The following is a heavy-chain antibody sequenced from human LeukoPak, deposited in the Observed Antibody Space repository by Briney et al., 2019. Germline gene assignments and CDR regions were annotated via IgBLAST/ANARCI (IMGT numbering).Heavy chain of an antibody. J-gene: IGHJ5*02. Sequence: ASVKVSCKASGYTFTSYYMHWARQAPGQGLEWMGIINPSGGSTSYAQKFQGRVTMTRDTSTSTVYMELSSLRSEDTAVYYCARVLLTGDHPFDPWGQGTLVTVSS. D-gene: IGHD7-27*01. CDR1: GYTFTSYY. V-gene: IGHV1-46*01. CDR2: INPSGGST. CDR3: ARVLLTGDHPFDP.